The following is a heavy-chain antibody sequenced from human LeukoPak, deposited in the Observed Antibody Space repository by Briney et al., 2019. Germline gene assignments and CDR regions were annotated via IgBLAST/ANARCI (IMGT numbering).Heavy chain of an antibody. Sequence: SETLSLTCTVSGDSISSTSYFWGWIRQPPGKGLEWIGSIYNSGRSHYNPSLKSRVTISVDTSKNQFSLKLSSVTAADTAMYFCSREQIRGSGSYYYNLFDPWGQGALVTVSS. D-gene: IGHD3-10*01. CDR3: SREQIRGSGSYYYNLFDP. J-gene: IGHJ5*02. CDR2: IYNSGRS. V-gene: IGHV4-39*07. CDR1: GDSISSTSYF.